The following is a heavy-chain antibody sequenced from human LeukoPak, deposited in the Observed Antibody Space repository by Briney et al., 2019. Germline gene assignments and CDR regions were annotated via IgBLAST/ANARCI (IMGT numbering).Heavy chain of an antibody. CDR2: IYSGGNT. D-gene: IGHD3-22*01. J-gene: IGHJ4*02. V-gene: IGHV3-53*01. CDR3: TRLLYYYDSTIYQRYFDY. CDR1: GFTFSSYA. Sequence: GGSLRLSCAASGFTFSSYAMSWVRQAPGKGLEWVSIIYSGGNTYYADSVKGRFTISRDNSQNTLYLQMNSLRPEDTAVYYCTRLLYYYDSTIYQRYFDYWGQGTLVTVSS.